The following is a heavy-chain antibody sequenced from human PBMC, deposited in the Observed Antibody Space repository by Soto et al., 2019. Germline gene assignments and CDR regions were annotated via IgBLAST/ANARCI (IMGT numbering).Heavy chain of an antibody. D-gene: IGHD1-26*01. CDR2: IIPIFGTA. Sequence: SVKVSCKASGGTFSSYAISWVRQAPGQGLEWMGGIIPIFGTANYAQKFQGRVTITADKSTSTAYMELSGLRSEDTAVYYCARADSGSYYYYYYGMDVWGQGTTVTVSS. V-gene: IGHV1-69*06. J-gene: IGHJ6*02. CDR1: GGTFSSYA. CDR3: ARADSGSYYYYYYGMDV.